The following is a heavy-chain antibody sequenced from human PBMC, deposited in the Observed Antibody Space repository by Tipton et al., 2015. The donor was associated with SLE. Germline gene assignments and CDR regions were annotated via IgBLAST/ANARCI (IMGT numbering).Heavy chain of an antibody. J-gene: IGHJ6*03. D-gene: IGHD2-2*01. CDR1: GFTFSSYV. CDR3: AKRPDQYYYMDV. V-gene: IGHV3-33*06. CDR2: IWYDGKVQ. Sequence: SGFTFSSYVMHWVRQTPVKGLEWVAVIWYDGKVQYYADSVKGRFTISRDNSKNTLYLHMNSLRGEDTAVYYCAKRPDQYYYMDVWGKGTTVTVS.